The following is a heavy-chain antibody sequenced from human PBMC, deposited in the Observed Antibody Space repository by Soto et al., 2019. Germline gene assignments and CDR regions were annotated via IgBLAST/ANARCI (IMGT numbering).Heavy chain of an antibody. CDR2: INPNSGGT. CDR1: GYTFTGYY. Sequence: ASVKVSCKASGYTFTGYYMHWVRQAPGQGLEWMGWINPNSGGTNYAQKFQGRVTMTRDTSISTAYMELSRLRSDDTAVYYCAGVNDPIAAGVAYYFDYWGQGTLVTVSS. V-gene: IGHV1-2*02. J-gene: IGHJ4*02. D-gene: IGHD6-6*01. CDR3: AGVNDPIAAGVAYYFDY.